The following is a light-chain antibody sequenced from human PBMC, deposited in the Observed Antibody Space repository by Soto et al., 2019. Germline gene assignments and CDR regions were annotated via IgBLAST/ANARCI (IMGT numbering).Light chain of an antibody. J-gene: IGLJ3*02. CDR2: EGS. CDR3: CSFARGSTLV. CDR1: SSDVGSYNL. V-gene: IGLV2-23*01. Sequence: QSVLTQPASVSGSPGQSITISCTGTSSDVGSYNLVSWYQQHPGNAPKLMIYEGSKRPSGVSNRFFGSKSGNTASLTISGLQDEDEADYYCCSFARGSTLVFGGGTKVTVL.